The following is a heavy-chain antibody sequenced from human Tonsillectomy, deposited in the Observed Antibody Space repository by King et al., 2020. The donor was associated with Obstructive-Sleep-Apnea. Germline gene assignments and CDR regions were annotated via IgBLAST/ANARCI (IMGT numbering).Heavy chain of an antibody. J-gene: IGHJ4*02. CDR1: GDSVNSNNYY. Sequence: QLQESGPGLVKPSETLSLTCTVSGDSVNSNNYYWCCIRQPPGKGLGWIGSIYYSGSTFYNPSLKSRVTITLDTSKNQFSLKLSSVTAADTAIYYCAREHSGQKADYWGQGTLVTVSS. V-gene: IGHV4-39*07. CDR3: AREHSGQKADY. CDR2: IYYSGST. D-gene: IGHD5-12*01.